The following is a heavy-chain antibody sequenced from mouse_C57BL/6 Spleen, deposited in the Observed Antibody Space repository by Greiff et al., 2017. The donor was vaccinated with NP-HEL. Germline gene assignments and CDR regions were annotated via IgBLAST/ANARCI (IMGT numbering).Heavy chain of an antibody. CDR1: GFTFSSYG. V-gene: IGHV5-6*01. CDR2: ISSGGSYT. Sequence: EVQGVESGGDLVKPGGSLKLSCAASGFTFSSYGMSWVRQTPDKRLEWVATISSGGSYTYYPDSVKGRFTISRDNAKNTLYLQMSSLKSEDTAMYYCARADSNLFAYWGQGTLVTVSA. J-gene: IGHJ3*01. D-gene: IGHD2-5*01. CDR3: ARADSNLFAY.